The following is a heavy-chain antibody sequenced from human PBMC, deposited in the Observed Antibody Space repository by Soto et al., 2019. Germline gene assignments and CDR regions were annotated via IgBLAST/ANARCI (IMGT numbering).Heavy chain of an antibody. V-gene: IGHV3-23*01. CDR2: ISGGGGNT. J-gene: IGHJ4*02. CDR3: AKERLGRGADY. Sequence: EVQLLESGGGLVQPGGSLRLSCAASGFTFSNYAMSWVRQTPGKRLEWVSTISGGGGNTYYPDSVKGRFTISRDNSKDTVYLQMNSLRAEDTAIYYCAKERLGRGADYWGQGALVTVTS. CDR1: GFTFSNYA.